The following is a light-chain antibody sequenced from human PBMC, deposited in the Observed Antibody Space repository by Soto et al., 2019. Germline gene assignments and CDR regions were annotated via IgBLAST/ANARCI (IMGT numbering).Light chain of an antibody. J-gene: IGKJ2*01. CDR3: QQGFSTPYA. V-gene: IGKV1-39*01. CDR1: QNINNY. CDR2: AAS. Sequence: DIQMTQSPSSLSASVRDRVTITCRASQNINNYVNWYQQKPGEAPKLPIYAASRLQSGVPTRFSGSGSGTDFTLTISSLQPEDFGAYYCQQGFSTPYAFGQGTKLEI.